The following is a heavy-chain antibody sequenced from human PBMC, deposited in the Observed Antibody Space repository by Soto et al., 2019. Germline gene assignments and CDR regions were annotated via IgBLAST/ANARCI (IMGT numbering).Heavy chain of an antibody. Sequence: ASVKVSCKVSGYTLTELSMHWVRQAPGKGLEWMGGFDPEDGETIYAQKFQGRVTMTEDTSTDTAYMELSSLRSEDTAVYYCATVKPPYRPFDYWGRGTLVTVSS. J-gene: IGHJ4*02. V-gene: IGHV1-24*01. CDR1: GYTLTELS. CDR3: ATVKPPYRPFDY. D-gene: IGHD2-21*01. CDR2: FDPEDGET.